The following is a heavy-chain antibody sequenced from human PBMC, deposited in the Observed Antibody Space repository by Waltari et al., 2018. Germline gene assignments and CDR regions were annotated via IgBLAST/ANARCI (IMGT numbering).Heavy chain of an antibody. CDR2: INHSGST. Sequence: QVQLQQCGAGLLKPSETLSLTCAVYGGSFTGSYWSWLRQPPGKGLEWIGEINHSGSTNYNPSLKSRVTISVDTSKNQFSLKLSSVTAADTAVYYCARSNRVITFGGVIGNWGQGTLVTVSS. J-gene: IGHJ4*02. V-gene: IGHV4-34*01. D-gene: IGHD3-16*01. CDR1: GGSFTGSY. CDR3: ARSNRVITFGGVIGN.